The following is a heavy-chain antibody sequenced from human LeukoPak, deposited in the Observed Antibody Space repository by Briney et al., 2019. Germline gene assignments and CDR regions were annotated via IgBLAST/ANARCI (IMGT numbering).Heavy chain of an antibody. V-gene: IGHV3-43*01. CDR1: GFTFDDYT. Sequence: PGGSLRLSCSASGFTFDDYTMHWVRQAPGKGLEWVSLISWDGGITYYADSVKGRFTISRDNSKNSLYLQMNSPTTEDTALYYCARAHIYGNWYLNYWGQGTLVTVSS. D-gene: IGHD6-13*01. CDR3: ARAHIYGNWYLNY. J-gene: IGHJ4*02. CDR2: ISWDGGIT.